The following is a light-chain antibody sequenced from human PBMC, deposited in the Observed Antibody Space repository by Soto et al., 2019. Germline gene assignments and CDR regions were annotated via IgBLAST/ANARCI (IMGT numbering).Light chain of an antibody. CDR3: LQDGISGT. CDR2: GAS. Sequence: ETKLKQYTGTLSLSPRESASLSCRASQSVSNNYLAWYQQNPGPAPTLLIYGASTRATGIPDRFSGSGSGTKFTLSGIGLEAEELSVYNRLQDGISGTFGQGTKVDIK. CDR1: QSVSNNY. V-gene: IGKV3-20*01. J-gene: IGKJ1*01.